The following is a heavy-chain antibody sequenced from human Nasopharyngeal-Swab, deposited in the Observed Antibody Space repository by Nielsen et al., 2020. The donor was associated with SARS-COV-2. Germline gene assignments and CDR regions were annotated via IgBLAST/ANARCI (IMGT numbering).Heavy chain of an antibody. V-gene: IGHV4-31*03. J-gene: IGHJ4*02. Sequence: LRLSCTVSGGYISHGAYNWNWIRQHPGQGLEWIGSIYYTGRTSYNPSLKSRVSISIDASRRQFSLNLVFMSAADTAVYYCARGKGDAYRNFDYWDQGTLVTVS. CDR1: GGYISHGAYN. CDR3: ARGKGDAYRNFDY. D-gene: IGHD5-24*01. CDR2: IYYTGRT.